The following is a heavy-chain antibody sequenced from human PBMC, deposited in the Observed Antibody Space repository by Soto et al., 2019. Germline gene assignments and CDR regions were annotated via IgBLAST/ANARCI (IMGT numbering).Heavy chain of an antibody. CDR1: GFTFSSYS. CDR2: ISNSSSYI. V-gene: IGHV3-21*01. Sequence: GGSLRLSCAASGFTFSSYSMNWVRQAPGKGLEWVSSISNSSSYIYYADSVKGRFTISRDNAKNSLYLQMNSLRAEDTAVYYCARNRYSSSWYDAFDIWGQGTMVTVSS. CDR3: ARNRYSSSWYDAFDI. D-gene: IGHD6-13*01. J-gene: IGHJ3*02.